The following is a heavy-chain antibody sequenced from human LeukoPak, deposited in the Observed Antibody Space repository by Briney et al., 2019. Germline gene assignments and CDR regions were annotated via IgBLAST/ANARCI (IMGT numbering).Heavy chain of an antibody. D-gene: IGHD4-17*01. CDR1: GFTFSSYA. CDR3: ARGNYGDYAPGGDY. J-gene: IGHJ4*02. Sequence: GGSLRLSCAASGFTFSSYAMHWVRQAPGKGLEWVAVISYDGSNKYYADSVKGRFTISRDNSKNTLYLQMNSLRAEDTAVYYCARGNYGDYAPGGDYWGQGTLVTVSS. CDR2: ISYDGSNK. V-gene: IGHV3-30-3*01.